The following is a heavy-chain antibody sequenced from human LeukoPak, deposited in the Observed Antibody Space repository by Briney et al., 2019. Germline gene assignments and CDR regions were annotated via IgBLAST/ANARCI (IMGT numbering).Heavy chain of an antibody. V-gene: IGHV3-48*01. CDR3: AKEGYSPY. CDR1: GFTFSSYS. Sequence: GGSLRLSCAASGFTFSSYSMNWVRQAPGKGLEWVPYISSSGNTIYHADSVKGRFTISRDNAKNSLYLQMNSLRAEDTSVYYCAKEGYSPYWGQGTLVTVSS. D-gene: IGHD6-13*01. CDR2: ISSSGNTI. J-gene: IGHJ4*02.